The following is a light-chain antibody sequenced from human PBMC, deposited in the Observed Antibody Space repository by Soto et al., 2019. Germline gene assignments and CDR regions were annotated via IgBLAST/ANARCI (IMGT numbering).Light chain of an antibody. Sequence: DIQMTQSPSTLSASVGDRVTITCRASQSISSWLAWYQQKPGKAPKLLIYDASSLESGVPSRFSGSGSGTEFTLTISSLQPDDFATYCCQQYNIAGTFGQGTKVDIK. J-gene: IGKJ1*01. CDR3: QQYNIAGT. CDR2: DAS. CDR1: QSISSW. V-gene: IGKV1-5*01.